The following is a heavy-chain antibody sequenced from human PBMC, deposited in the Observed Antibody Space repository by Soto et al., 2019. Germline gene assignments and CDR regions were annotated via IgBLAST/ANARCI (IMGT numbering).Heavy chain of an antibody. Sequence: QVQLVQSGAEVKKPGSSVKVSCKASGGTFSSYAISWVRQAPGQGLEWMGGIIPIFGTANYAQKFQGRVTITANKSTSTDYMELSSLRSEDTAAYYCAKDQRITIFGVVIYGMDVWGQGTTVTVSS. J-gene: IGHJ6*02. CDR2: IIPIFGTA. CDR3: AKDQRITIFGVVIYGMDV. CDR1: GGTFSSYA. D-gene: IGHD3-3*01. V-gene: IGHV1-69*06.